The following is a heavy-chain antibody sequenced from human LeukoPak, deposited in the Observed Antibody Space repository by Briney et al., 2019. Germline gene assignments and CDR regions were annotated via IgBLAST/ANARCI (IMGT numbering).Heavy chain of an antibody. CDR2: INGRGGSS. Sequence: PGGSLRLSCAASGFTFSTYAMNWVRQTPGKGLEWVSAINGRGGSSYYADSVKGRFTISRDNFKNTLYLQMNSLRAEDTAVYYCAKAATVVTPVDYWGQGTLVTVSS. D-gene: IGHD4-23*01. J-gene: IGHJ4*02. V-gene: IGHV3-23*01. CDR3: AKAATVVTPVDY. CDR1: GFTFSTYA.